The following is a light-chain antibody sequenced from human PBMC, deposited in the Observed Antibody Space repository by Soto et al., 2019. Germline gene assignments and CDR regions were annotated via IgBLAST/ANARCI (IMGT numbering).Light chain of an antibody. V-gene: IGKV3-15*01. Sequence: ETMMTQSPDTLSVSLGERATLSCRASQSLRSSLAWYQQKPGQAPRLLIYGASTRATGIPARFSGSGSGTEFTLTISSLQSEDFAVYYCHQRYDWPPVTFGGGTKVDIK. CDR3: HQRYDWPPVT. CDR2: GAS. CDR1: QSLRSS. J-gene: IGKJ4*01.